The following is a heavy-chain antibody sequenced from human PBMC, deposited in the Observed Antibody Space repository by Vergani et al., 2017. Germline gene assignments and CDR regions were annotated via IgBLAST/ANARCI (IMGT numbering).Heavy chain of an antibody. CDR3: AKDPGFCSSATCYRNYYFDL. V-gene: IGHV3-23*01. Sequence: EVQLLESGGDLVQPGGSLRLSCAASGFSFTTYAMSWVRQAPGKGLEWVSTINTNGDYTRYGDSVKGRFTISRDNSKSTLYLQMNSLRAEDTAIYYCAKDPGFCSSATCYRNYYFDLWGRGTLVTVSS. CDR1: GFSFTTYA. J-gene: IGHJ2*01. D-gene: IGHD2-2*01. CDR2: INTNGDYT.